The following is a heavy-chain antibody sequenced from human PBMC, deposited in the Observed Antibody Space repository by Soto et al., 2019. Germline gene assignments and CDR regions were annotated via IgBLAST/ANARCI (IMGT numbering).Heavy chain of an antibody. CDR2: IIPIFGTA. D-gene: IGHD2-2*01. CDR3: ARSVVVPAAPYNWFDP. J-gene: IGHJ5*02. V-gene: IGHV1-69*13. CDR1: GGTFSSYA. Sequence: SVKVSCKASGGTFSSYAISWVRQAPGQGLEWMGGIIPIFGTANYAQKFQGRVTITADESTSTAYMELSSLRSEDTAVYYCARSVVVPAAPYNWFDPWGQGTLVTVSS.